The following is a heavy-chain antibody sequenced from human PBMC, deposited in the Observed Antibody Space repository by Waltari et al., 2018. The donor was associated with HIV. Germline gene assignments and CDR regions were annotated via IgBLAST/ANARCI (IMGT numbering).Heavy chain of an antibody. D-gene: IGHD6-13*01. V-gene: IGHV1-46*01. CDR2: INPSFGRT. CDR3: ARGGTSWYAQHYFEY. J-gene: IGHJ4*02. CDR1: GYPFISYY. Sequence: VQLVQSGADVRRPGASVNISCKASGYPFISYYVHWVRQAPGQGLEWLGIINPSFGRTTYAQKFQGRVAMTRDTSMRAVYMELSSLTSEDTAVYYCARGGTSWYAQHYFEYWGQGSLVTISA.